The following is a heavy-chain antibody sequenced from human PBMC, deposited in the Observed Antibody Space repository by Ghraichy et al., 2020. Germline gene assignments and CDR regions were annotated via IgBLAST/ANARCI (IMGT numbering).Heavy chain of an antibody. Sequence: SETLSLTCAVYGGSFSGYYWSWIRQPPGKGLEWIGEINRSGNTNCNPSLKSRVTISVDPSKNQFSLKLSSVTAADTAVYYCASPGVTGGWFDPWGQGTLVTVSS. D-gene: IGHD5-18*01. CDR1: GGSFSGYY. J-gene: IGHJ5*02. CDR3: ASPGVTGGWFDP. CDR2: INRSGNT. V-gene: IGHV4-34*01.